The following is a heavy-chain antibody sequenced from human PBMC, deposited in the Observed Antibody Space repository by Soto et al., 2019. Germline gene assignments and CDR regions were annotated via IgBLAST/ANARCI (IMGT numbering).Heavy chain of an antibody. V-gene: IGHV5-51*01. CDR3: AASIFYYGMDV. CDR1: GYTFTNYW. J-gene: IGHJ6*02. CDR2: IYPGDSDT. Sequence: PGESLKISCKGSGYTFTNYWIGWVRQMPGKGLEWMGIIYPGDSDTKYNPSFQGQVTISANKSITTTYLQWSSLKASDTAIYYCAASIFYYGMDVWGQGTTVTVSS.